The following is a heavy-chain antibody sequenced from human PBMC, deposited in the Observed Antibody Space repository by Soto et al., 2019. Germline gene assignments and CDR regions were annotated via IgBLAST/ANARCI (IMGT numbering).Heavy chain of an antibody. Sequence: QVQLVESGGGVVQPGRSLRLSCAASGFTFSSYGVHWVRQAPGKGLEWVAVISYDGSNKYYADSVKGRFTISRDNSKNTVYLQMNSLRAEDTAVYYCAKDFFPRGSIAIDWGQGTLVTVSS. J-gene: IGHJ4*02. CDR2: ISYDGSNK. V-gene: IGHV3-30*18. D-gene: IGHD1-26*01. CDR3: AKDFFPRGSIAID. CDR1: GFTFSSYG.